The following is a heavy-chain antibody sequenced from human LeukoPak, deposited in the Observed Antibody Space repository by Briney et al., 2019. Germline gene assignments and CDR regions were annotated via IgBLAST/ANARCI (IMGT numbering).Heavy chain of an antibody. CDR3: TRDPPTRY. D-gene: IGHD1-26*01. CDR1: GCTFGDYT. J-gene: IGHJ4*02. V-gene: IGHV3-49*03. CDR2: IRNKADGGTP. Sequence: GGSLRLSCTASGCTFGDYTITWIRQAPGKGLEWVGFIRNKADGGTPEYAASVKGRFTISRDDSKSIAYLQLNSLKTDDTAVYYCTRDPPTRYWGQGTLVSVSS.